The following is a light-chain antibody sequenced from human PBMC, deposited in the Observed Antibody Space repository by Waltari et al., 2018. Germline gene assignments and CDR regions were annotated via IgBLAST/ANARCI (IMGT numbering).Light chain of an antibody. J-gene: IGKJ1*01. CDR1: DNIGNL. CDR2: AAS. Sequence: IQMTQSPSSLSASVGDRVTIACRAADNIGNLLNWYQQKPGRAPKLLIYAASSLESGVTYRFSGSGCGTYFTLTITNLQPEDFATYYCQQSYDSVRTFGQGTNVEIK. V-gene: IGKV1-39*01. CDR3: QQSYDSVRT.